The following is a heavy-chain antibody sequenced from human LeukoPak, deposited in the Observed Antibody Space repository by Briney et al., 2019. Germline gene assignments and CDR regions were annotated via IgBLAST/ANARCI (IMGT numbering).Heavy chain of an antibody. Sequence: PGGSLRLSCAASGFTFSSYWMSWVRQAPGKGLEWVANIKQDGSEKYYVDSVKGRFTISRDNAKNSLYLQMNSLRAEDTAVYYCARGAGGLHDAFDIWGQGTMVTVSS. J-gene: IGHJ3*02. D-gene: IGHD3-16*01. CDR1: GFTFSSYW. V-gene: IGHV3-7*01. CDR2: IKQDGSEK. CDR3: ARGAGGLHDAFDI.